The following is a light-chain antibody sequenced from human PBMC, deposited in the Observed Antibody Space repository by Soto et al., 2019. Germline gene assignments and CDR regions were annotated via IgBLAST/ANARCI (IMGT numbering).Light chain of an antibody. CDR1: SWHSSYA. CDR3: QTWGTGIVV. Sequence: QTVVTQSPSASASLGASVKLTCTLSSWHSSYAIAWHQQQPEKGPRYLMKLNSDGSHSKGDGIPDRFSGSSSGAERYLTISSLQSEDEADYYCQTWGTGIVVFGGGTKLTVL. CDR2: LNSDGSH. J-gene: IGLJ2*01. V-gene: IGLV4-69*01.